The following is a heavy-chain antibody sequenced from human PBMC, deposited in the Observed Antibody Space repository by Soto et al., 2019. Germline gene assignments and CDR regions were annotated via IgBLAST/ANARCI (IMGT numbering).Heavy chain of an antibody. J-gene: IGHJ4*02. CDR3: AKPASTSGDS. D-gene: IGHD3-10*01. Sequence: GGSLRLSCAASGFTFSDYSMNWVRRAPGNGLEWVSTISHGGDRMYYADSVKGRFTVSRDNSKNTMYLQMNSLRAEDTAVYYFAKPASTSGDSLGQGILLTVSS. CDR1: GFTFSDYS. V-gene: IGHV3-23*01. CDR2: ISHGGDRM.